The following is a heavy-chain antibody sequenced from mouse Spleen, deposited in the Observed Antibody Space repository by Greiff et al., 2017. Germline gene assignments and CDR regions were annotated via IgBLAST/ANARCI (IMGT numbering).Heavy chain of an antibody. D-gene: IGHD4-1*01. Sequence: EVMLVESEGGLVQPGSSMKLSCTASGFTFSDYYMAWVRQVPEKGLEWVANINYDGSSTYYLDSLKSRFIISRDNAKNILYLQMSSLKSEDTATYYCARDRKLGLFDYWGQGTTRTGSS. CDR1: GFTFSDYY. CDR2: INYDGSST. CDR3: ARDRKLGLFDY. J-gene: IGHJ2*01. V-gene: IGHV5-16*01.